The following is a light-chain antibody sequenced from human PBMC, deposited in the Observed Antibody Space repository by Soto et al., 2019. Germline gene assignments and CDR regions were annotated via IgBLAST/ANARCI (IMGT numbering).Light chain of an antibody. V-gene: IGKV3-11*01. CDR1: QRVSTY. J-gene: IGKJ4*01. CDR3: QQRSNWPLT. Sequence: EIVLTQSPATLSLSPGERATLSCRASQRVSTYLTWFQQKPGQAPRLLIYDVSNRATGIPARFSGSGSGTDFTLTISSLEPGDFAVYYCQQRSNWPLTFGGGTKVEIK. CDR2: DVS.